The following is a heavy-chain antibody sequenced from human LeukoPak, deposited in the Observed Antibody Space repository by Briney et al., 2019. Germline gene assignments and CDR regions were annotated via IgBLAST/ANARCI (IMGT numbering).Heavy chain of an antibody. J-gene: IGHJ2*01. D-gene: IGHD4-23*01. CDR2: FDPEDGET. CDR1: GYTLTELS. CDR3: ATLSYGGNSAYFDL. V-gene: IGHV1-24*01. Sequence: ASVKVSCKVSGYTLTELSMHRVRQAPGKGVEWMGGFDPEDGETIYAQKFQGRVTMTEDTSTDTAYMELSSLRSEDTAVYYCATLSYGGNSAYFDLWGRGTLVTVSS.